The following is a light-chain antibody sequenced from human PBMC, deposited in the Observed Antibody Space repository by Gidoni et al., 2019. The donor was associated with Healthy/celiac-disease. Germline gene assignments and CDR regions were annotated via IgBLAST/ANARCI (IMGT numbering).Light chain of an antibody. CDR2: EVR. CDR1: SGDVGGYNY. Sequence: QSALTQPASVSGSPGQSITISCTGTSGDVGGYNYVSWYQQHPGKAPKLMIYEVRNRPSGVSNRFSGSKSGNTASLTISGLQAEDEADYYCSSYTSSSTLYVFGTGTKVTVL. V-gene: IGLV2-14*01. CDR3: SSYTSSSTLYV. J-gene: IGLJ1*01.